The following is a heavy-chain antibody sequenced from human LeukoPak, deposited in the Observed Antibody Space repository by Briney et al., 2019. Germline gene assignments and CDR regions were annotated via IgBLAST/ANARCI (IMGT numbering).Heavy chain of an antibody. CDR3: AIIPRAAAGPSARSPFHY. Sequence: GGSLRLSCAASGFTFSNYAMHWVRQAPGKGLEWVANIKQDGSDKYYVDSVKGRFTISRDNAKNSLYLQMNSLRAEDTAVYYCAIIPRAAAGPSARSPFHYWGQGTLVTVSS. CDR2: IKQDGSDK. D-gene: IGHD6-13*01. CDR1: GFTFSNYA. J-gene: IGHJ4*02. V-gene: IGHV3-7*01.